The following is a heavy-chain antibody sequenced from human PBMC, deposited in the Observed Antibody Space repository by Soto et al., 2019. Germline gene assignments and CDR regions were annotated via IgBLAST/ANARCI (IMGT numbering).Heavy chain of an antibody. CDR2: ISGSGGST. V-gene: IGHV3-23*01. J-gene: IGHJ3*02. D-gene: IGHD3-22*01. CDR1: GFTFSSYA. CDR3: AKDRGMIVVAWAAFDI. Sequence: GGSLRLSCAASGFTFSSYAMSWVRQAPGKGLEWVSAISGSGGSTYYADSVKGRFTISRDNSKNTLYLQMNSPRAEDTAVYYCAKDRGMIVVAWAAFDIWGQGTMVTVSS.